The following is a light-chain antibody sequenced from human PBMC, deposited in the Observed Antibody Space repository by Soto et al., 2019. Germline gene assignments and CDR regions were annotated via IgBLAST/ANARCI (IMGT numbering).Light chain of an antibody. Sequence: EIVLTQSPGTLSLSPGERATLSCRASQSVSSSYLAWYQQKPGQAPRLLIYGASSRATGIPDRFSCSGSGTDFTLTISILEPEDFAVYYCQPYGSSPYTFGQGTKLEIK. CDR2: GAS. V-gene: IGKV3-20*01. CDR1: QSVSSSY. CDR3: QPYGSSPYT. J-gene: IGKJ2*01.